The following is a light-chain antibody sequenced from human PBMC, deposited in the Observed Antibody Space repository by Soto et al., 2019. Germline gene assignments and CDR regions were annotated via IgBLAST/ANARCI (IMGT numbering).Light chain of an antibody. Sequence: EIVMTQSPATLSVSPGERATLSCRASQSVSSNLAWYQQKPGQAPRLLVYGASTRATGIPARFSGSGSGTEFTLTISSLQSEDFVVYYCQQYNNWPPPTFGGGTKVDIK. CDR1: QSVSSN. J-gene: IGKJ4*01. CDR3: QQYNNWPPPT. CDR2: GAS. V-gene: IGKV3-15*01.